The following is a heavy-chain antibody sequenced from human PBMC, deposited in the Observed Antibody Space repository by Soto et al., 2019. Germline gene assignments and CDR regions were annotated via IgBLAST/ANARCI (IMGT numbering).Heavy chain of an antibody. D-gene: IGHD6-13*01. Sequence: GGSLRVCWGAAGGTFGGFGGSWVRQAPGKGLEWVGRIKSKTDGGTTDYAAPVKGRFTISRDDSKNTLYLQMNSLKTEDTAVYYCTTASREAAILSYGYYYYGMDVWGQGTTVTVSS. J-gene: IGHJ6*02. CDR2: IKSKTDGGTT. CDR3: TTASREAAILSYGYYYYGMDV. V-gene: IGHV3-15*01. CDR1: GGTFGGFG.